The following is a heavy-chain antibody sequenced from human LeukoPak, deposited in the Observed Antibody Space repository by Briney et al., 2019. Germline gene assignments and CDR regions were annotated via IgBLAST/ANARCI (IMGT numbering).Heavy chain of an antibody. Sequence: AGGSLRLSCAASGFMFDDYGLSWVRQAPGKGLEWVSGINWDGESRNYAESVQGRFTISRDNAKNSLYLQMSSLRAEDTALYFCARYFDSSGGPFDYWGQGTLVTVSS. CDR3: ARYFDSSGGPFDY. CDR1: GFMFDDYG. V-gene: IGHV3-20*04. J-gene: IGHJ4*02. CDR2: INWDGESR. D-gene: IGHD3-22*01.